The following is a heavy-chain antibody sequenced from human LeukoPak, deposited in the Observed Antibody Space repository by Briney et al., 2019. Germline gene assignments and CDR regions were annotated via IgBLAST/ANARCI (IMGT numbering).Heavy chain of an antibody. CDR2: ISASAAMT. CDR1: GFTLSTYT. D-gene: IGHD3-10*01. CDR3: SKPAVSWFGETIDI. J-gene: IGHJ4*02. Sequence: PGGSLRLSCAASGFTLSTYTMNWVRQAPGKGLEWVSSISASAAMTYYADSVKGRFTISRDNSKNTLYLQMYSLRAEDMAVYYCSKPAVSWFGETIDIWGQGNLVTVSP. V-gene: IGHV3-23*01.